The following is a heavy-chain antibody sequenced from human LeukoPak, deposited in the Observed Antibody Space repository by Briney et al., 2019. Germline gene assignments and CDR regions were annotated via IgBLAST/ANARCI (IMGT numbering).Heavy chain of an antibody. J-gene: IGHJ4*02. CDR1: GGSISTYY. CDR2: ILYSGTT. Sequence: SETLSLTCTVSGGSISTYYWSWIRQPPGKGLEWNGYILYSGTTKSNPSLKSRVTISVDASKNQISLKLTSVTAADTAFYYCARMGGYSGYATHWGQGTLVTVSS. D-gene: IGHD5-12*01. CDR3: ARMGGYSGYATH. V-gene: IGHV4-59*08.